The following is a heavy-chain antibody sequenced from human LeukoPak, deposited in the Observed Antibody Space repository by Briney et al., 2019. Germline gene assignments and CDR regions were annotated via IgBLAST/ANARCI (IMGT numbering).Heavy chain of an antibody. D-gene: IGHD2-2*01. Sequence: GGSLRLSCAASGFTFNTYTMGWVRQAPGKGLEWVSVISGGGGSTYYADSVKGRFTISRDNAKNSLYLQMNSLRAEDTAVYYCASFLLDCSSTSCHLVNFDLWGRGTLVTVSS. CDR2: ISGGGGST. CDR1: GFTFNTYT. V-gene: IGHV3-23*01. CDR3: ASFLLDCSSTSCHLVNFDL. J-gene: IGHJ2*01.